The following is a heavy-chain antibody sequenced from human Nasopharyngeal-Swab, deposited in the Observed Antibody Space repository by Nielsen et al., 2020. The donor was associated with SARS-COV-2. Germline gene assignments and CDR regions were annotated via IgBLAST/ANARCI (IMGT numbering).Heavy chain of an antibody. J-gene: IGHJ4*02. CDR2: IKQDGTLK. Sequence: LSLTRGGSGLTFSDYWMSWARQSPEKGLEWVANIKQDGTLKSYVDSVKGRFIISRDNAKNSLDLQMNSLRVEDTAVYYCVRNEIWGQGTLVTVS. CDR3: VRNEI. V-gene: IGHV3-7*03. CDR1: GLTFSDYW.